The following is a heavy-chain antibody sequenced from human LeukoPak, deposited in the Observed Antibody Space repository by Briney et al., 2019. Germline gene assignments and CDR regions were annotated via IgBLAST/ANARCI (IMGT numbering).Heavy chain of an antibody. CDR2: ISGSGGST. V-gene: IGHV3-23*01. D-gene: IGHD3-3*01. Sequence: GGSLRLSCAASGFTFSSYAMSWVRQAPGKGLEWVSAISGSGGSTYYADSVKGRFTISRDNSKNTLYLQMNSLRAEDTAVYYYAKDHYDFWSGYSYLFDYWGQGTLVTVSS. CDR3: AKDHYDFWSGYSYLFDY. J-gene: IGHJ4*01. CDR1: GFTFSSYA.